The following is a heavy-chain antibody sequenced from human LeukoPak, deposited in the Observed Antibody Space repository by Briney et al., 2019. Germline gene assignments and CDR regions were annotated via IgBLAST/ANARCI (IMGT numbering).Heavy chain of an antibody. Sequence: GGSLRLSCTASGFTFGDYAMSWFRQAPGKGLEWVGFIRSKAYGGTTEYAASVKGRFTISRDDSKSIAYLQMNSLKTEDTAVYYCTREWNPFCSGYYTGDYYYYMDVWGKGTTVTVSS. J-gene: IGHJ6*03. CDR1: GFTFGDYA. D-gene: IGHD3-3*01. V-gene: IGHV3-49*03. CDR2: IRSKAYGGTT. CDR3: TREWNPFCSGYYTGDYYYYMDV.